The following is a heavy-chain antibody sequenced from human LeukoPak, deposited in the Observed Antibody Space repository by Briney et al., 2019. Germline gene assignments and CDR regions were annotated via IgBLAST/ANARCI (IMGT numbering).Heavy chain of an antibody. J-gene: IGHJ4*02. CDR2: ISSSSSYI. Sequence: GGSLRLSCAASGFTFSSYSMNWVRQAPGKGLEWVSSISSSSSYIYYADSVKGRFTISRDNAKSSLYLQMNSLRAEDTAVYYCARDQTIMITFGGVTGPFDYWGQGTLVTVSS. D-gene: IGHD3-16*01. V-gene: IGHV3-21*01. CDR3: ARDQTIMITFGGVTGPFDY. CDR1: GFTFSSYS.